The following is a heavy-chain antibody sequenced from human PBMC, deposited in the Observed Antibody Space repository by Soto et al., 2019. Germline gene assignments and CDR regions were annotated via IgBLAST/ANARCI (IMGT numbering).Heavy chain of an antibody. Sequence: GGSLRLSCAASGFTFSSYGMHWVRQAPGKGLEWVAVIWYDGSNKYYADSVKGRFTISRDNSKNTLYQQMNSLRAEDTSVYYCARDLLAAAGNGIDYWGQGTLVTVSS. CDR3: ARDLLAAAGNGIDY. D-gene: IGHD6-13*01. J-gene: IGHJ4*02. CDR1: GFTFSSYG. CDR2: IWYDGSNK. V-gene: IGHV3-33*01.